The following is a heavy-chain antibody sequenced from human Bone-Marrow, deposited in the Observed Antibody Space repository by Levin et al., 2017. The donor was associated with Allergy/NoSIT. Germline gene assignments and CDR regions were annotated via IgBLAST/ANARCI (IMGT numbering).Heavy chain of an antibody. D-gene: IGHD1-26*01. CDR3: ARAEVQLPDY. Sequence: SQTLSLTCTVSGGSIRPSFWSWIRQPPGKGLEWIGYIYYSGSTNYNPSLKSRVTISVDASNNQVSLKLRSVTAADTAVYYCARAEVQLPDYWGQGTLVTVSS. CDR2: IYYSGST. J-gene: IGHJ4*02. CDR1: GGSIRPSF. V-gene: IGHV4-59*01.